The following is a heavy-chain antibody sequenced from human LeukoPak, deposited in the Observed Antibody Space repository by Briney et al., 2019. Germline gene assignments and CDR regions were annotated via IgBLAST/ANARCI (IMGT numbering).Heavy chain of an antibody. Sequence: SGVKVSCKASGYTFTSYYMHWVRQAPGQRRQWMGRINPSGGSTSYAQKFKGRVTMTRDTSTSTVYMELSSLRSEDTAVYYCARDFGRIVVVPAAMRGWFDPWGQGTLVTVPS. D-gene: IGHD2-2*01. CDR2: INPSGGST. CDR3: ARDFGRIVVVPAAMRGWFDP. CDR1: GYTFTSYY. V-gene: IGHV1-46*01. J-gene: IGHJ5*02.